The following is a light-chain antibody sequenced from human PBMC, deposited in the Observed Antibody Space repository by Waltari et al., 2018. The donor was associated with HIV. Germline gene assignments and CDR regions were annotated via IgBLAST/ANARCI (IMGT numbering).Light chain of an antibody. J-gene: IGLJ1*01. CDR3: SSYTSSSTLLV. V-gene: IGLV2-14*01. CDR2: GVS. Sequence: QSALTQPASVSGSPGQSITISCTGTSSDVASYNYVSWYQLHPGKAPKLMIYGVSNRPSGVSNRFSGSKSGNTASLTISGLQAEDEADYYCSSYTSSSTLLVFGAGTKVTVL. CDR1: SSDVASYNY.